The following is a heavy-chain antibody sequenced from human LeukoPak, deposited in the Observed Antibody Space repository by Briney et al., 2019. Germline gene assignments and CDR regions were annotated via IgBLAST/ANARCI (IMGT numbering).Heavy chain of an antibody. V-gene: IGHV3-7*03. CDR2: INEDGSEK. Sequence: GGSLRLSCAASGFTFSSYWMSWVRQAPGKGLEWVGYINEDGSEKYYVDSAKGRFTISRDNAKNSLYLQMNSLRAEDTAVYYCARHLPYSSSWYSSLDYWGLGTLVTVSS. J-gene: IGHJ4*02. CDR1: GFTFSSYW. CDR3: ARHLPYSSSWYSSLDY. D-gene: IGHD6-13*01.